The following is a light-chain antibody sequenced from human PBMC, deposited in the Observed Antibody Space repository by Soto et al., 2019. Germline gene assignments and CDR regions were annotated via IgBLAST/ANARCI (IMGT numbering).Light chain of an antibody. Sequence: ILLTQSPGTLSLSPGERATLSCRASQSVSSSLAWYQQKPGQPPRLLIYGSSTRATGVPARFSGSGSGTEFTLTISRLEPEDFAVYYCQQYGSSPQTFGQGTKVDIK. V-gene: IGKV3-20*01. CDR3: QQYGSSPQT. CDR1: QSVSSS. CDR2: GSS. J-gene: IGKJ1*01.